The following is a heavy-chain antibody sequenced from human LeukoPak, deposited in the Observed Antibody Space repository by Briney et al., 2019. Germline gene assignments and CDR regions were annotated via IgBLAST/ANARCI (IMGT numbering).Heavy chain of an antibody. CDR2: ISGSSGII. D-gene: IGHD1-1*01. Sequence: PGGSLRLSCAASGFTFNTYTMNWVRQAPGKGLEWVSYISGSSGIIDYADSVRGRFTISRDNAKNSLYLQMNSLRAEDTAVYYCARRMEDWFDPWGQGTLVTVSS. J-gene: IGHJ5*02. CDR1: GFTFNTYT. V-gene: IGHV3-48*01. CDR3: ARRMEDWFDP.